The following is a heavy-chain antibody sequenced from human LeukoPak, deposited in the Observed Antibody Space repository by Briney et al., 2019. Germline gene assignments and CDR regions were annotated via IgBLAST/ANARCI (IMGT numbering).Heavy chain of an antibody. Sequence: GASVKVSCKVSGYTLTELSMHWVRQAPGKGLEWMGGFDPEDGETIYAQKFQGRVTMTEDTSTDTAYMELSSLRSEDTAVYYCATSFGGGEREYYFDYWGQGTLVTVSS. CDR1: GYTLTELS. J-gene: IGHJ4*02. V-gene: IGHV1-24*01. CDR3: ATSFGGGEREYYFDY. D-gene: IGHD3-10*01. CDR2: FDPEDGET.